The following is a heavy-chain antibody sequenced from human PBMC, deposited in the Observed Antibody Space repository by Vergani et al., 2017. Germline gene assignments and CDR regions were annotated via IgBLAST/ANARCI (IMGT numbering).Heavy chain of an antibody. CDR3: ARGSSSLGYCSGGSCYGAFDI. CDR1: GGSISSGGYY. Sequence: QVQLQESGPGLVKPSQTLSLTCTVSGGSISSGGYYWSWIRQHPGKGLEWIGYIYYSGSTYYNPSLKSRVTISVDTSKNQFSLKLSSVTAADTAVYYCARGSSSLGYCSGGSCYGAFDIWGQGTMVTVSS. D-gene: IGHD2-15*01. V-gene: IGHV4-31*03. J-gene: IGHJ3*02. CDR2: IYYSGST.